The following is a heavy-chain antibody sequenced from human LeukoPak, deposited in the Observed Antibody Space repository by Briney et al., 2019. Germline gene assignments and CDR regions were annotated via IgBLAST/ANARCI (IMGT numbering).Heavy chain of an antibody. Sequence: SETLSLTCTVSGGSISSYYWSWIRQPPGKRLEWIGYIYYSASTNYNPSLNSRVTISVDTSKNQFSLKLSSVTAADTAVYYCAKSDYDIWSAFQHWGQGTLVTVSS. CDR1: GGSISSYY. V-gene: IGHV4-59*08. CDR3: AKSDYDIWSAFQH. J-gene: IGHJ1*01. CDR2: IYYSAST. D-gene: IGHD3-9*01.